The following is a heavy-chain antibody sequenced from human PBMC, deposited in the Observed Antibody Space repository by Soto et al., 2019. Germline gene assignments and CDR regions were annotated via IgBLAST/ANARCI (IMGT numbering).Heavy chain of an antibody. Sequence: QAQLQASGPGLVKPSETLSLTCTVFSDSIDSSDWWNWVRQTPGRGLEGIGEISHGGNTNYNPSLRSRATMSVDMSKNQFSLGVNSVTAADTDVYYCARDAKTASGQWYFDLWGRGSLVTVSS. CDR1: SDSIDSSDW. J-gene: IGHJ2*01. CDR2: ISHGGNT. D-gene: IGHD1-26*01. CDR3: ARDAKTASGQWYFDL. V-gene: IGHV4-4*02.